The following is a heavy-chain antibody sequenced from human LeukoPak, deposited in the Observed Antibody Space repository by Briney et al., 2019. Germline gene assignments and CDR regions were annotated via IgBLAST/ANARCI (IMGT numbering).Heavy chain of an antibody. CDR1: GFTFSSYW. J-gene: IGHJ4*02. Sequence: GGSLRLSCAASGFTFSSYWMSWVRQAPGKGLEWVANIKQDGSEKYYVDSVKGRFSITRDNAKNSMYLQINSLRAGDTAVYHCARGNDYGDHVGIYFDYWGQGTLVTVSS. D-gene: IGHD4-17*01. CDR3: ARGNDYGDHVGIYFDY. CDR2: IKQDGSEK. V-gene: IGHV3-7*03.